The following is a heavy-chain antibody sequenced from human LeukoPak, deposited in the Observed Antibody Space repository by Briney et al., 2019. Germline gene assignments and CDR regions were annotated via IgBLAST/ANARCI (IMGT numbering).Heavy chain of an antibody. J-gene: IGHJ6*02. CDR2: ISSSGNTI. V-gene: IGHV3-11*01. CDR1: GFTFSDYY. CDR3: AREHWDYYYYYGMDV. Sequence: GGSLRLSCAASGFTFSDYYMSWIRQAPGKGLEWVSYISSSGNTIYYADSVKGRFTISRGNAKNSLYLQMNSLRAEDTAVYYCAREHWDYYYYYGMDVWGQGTTVTVSS. D-gene: IGHD7-27*01.